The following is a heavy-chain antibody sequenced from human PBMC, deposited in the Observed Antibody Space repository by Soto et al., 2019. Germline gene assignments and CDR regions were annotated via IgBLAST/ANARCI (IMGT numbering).Heavy chain of an antibody. D-gene: IGHD3-9*01. Sequence: SETLSLTCTVSDDFISSYYWNWIRQPAGKGLEWIGRVSTNGATNYNPSLESRVTMSVDTSKNQFSLKLASVTAADTAVYFCARADYEILTGSYAMDVWGQGTTVTVS. J-gene: IGHJ6*02. V-gene: IGHV4-4*07. CDR3: ARADYEILTGSYAMDV. CDR2: VSTNGAT. CDR1: DDFISSYY.